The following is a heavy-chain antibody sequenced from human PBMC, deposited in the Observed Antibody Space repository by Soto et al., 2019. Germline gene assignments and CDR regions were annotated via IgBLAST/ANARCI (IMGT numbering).Heavy chain of an antibody. CDR2: IIPIFGTA. J-gene: IGHJ6*02. D-gene: IGHD6-13*01. V-gene: IGHV1-69*01. Sequence: QVQLVQSGAEVKKPGSSVKVSCKASGGTFSSYAISWVRQAPGQGLEWMGGIIPIFGTANYAQKFQGRVTITAEESTSTAYMELSSLRSEDTAVYYCARTRYSSSWYSTPYYYYGMDVWGQGTTVTVSS. CDR1: GGTFSSYA. CDR3: ARTRYSSSWYSTPYYYYGMDV.